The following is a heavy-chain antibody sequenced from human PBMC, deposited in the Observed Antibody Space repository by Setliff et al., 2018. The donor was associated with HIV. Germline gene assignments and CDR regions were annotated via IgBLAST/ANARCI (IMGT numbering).Heavy chain of an antibody. CDR2: IFSTGDT. J-gene: IGHJ3*02. CDR1: GDSFSSATHF. Sequence: PSETLSLTCAVSGDSFSSATHFWSWVRQRPGKGLEWLGYIFSTGDTDYNPSLKGRLTISLDTSDNHLYLRLNSVTAADTAVYYCARGPNYGSGGDGFDIWGQGTMVTVSS. CDR3: ARGPNYGSGGDGFDI. D-gene: IGHD3-10*01. V-gene: IGHV4-31*11.